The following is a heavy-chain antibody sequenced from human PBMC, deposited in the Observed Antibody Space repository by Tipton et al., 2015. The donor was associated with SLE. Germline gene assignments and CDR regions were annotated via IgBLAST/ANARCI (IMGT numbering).Heavy chain of an antibody. Sequence: GLVKPSETLSLTCAVYGGSFSGHYWSWIRQPPGKGLEWIGEINQSGSTNYNPSLKSRVTISVDTSKNQFSLKLSSVTAADTAVYYCARSNYDYIWGSYRASAAADAFDIWGQGTMVTVSS. CDR3: ARSNYDYIWGSYRASAAADAFDI. J-gene: IGHJ3*02. CDR2: INQSGST. D-gene: IGHD3-16*02. V-gene: IGHV4-34*01. CDR1: GGSFSGHY.